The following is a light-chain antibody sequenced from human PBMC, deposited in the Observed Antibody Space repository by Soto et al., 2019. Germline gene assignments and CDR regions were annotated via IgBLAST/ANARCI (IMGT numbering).Light chain of an antibody. V-gene: IGLV2-8*01. Sequence: QSVLTQPPSASGSPGQSVTISCTGTTVGGYDFVSWYQHHPGKAPKLIIYEVSKRPSGVPDRFSGSKSGNTASLTVSGLQAKDDDEYYCSSYAGTNILLFGGGTQLTVL. CDR3: SSYAGTNILL. CDR2: EVS. CDR1: TVGGYDF. J-gene: IGLJ7*01.